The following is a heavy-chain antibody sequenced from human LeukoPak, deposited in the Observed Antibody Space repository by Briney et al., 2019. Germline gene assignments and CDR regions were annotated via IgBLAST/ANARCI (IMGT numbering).Heavy chain of an antibody. V-gene: IGHV1-24*01. CDR1: GYTLTELS. Sequence: ASVKASCKVSGYTLTELSMHWVRQAPGKGLERMGGFDPEDGETIYAQKFQGRVTMTEDTSTDTAYMELSSLRYEDTAVYYCATVYSSSWYSWFDPWGQGTLVTVSS. D-gene: IGHD6-13*01. J-gene: IGHJ5*02. CDR3: ATVYSSSWYSWFDP. CDR2: FDPEDGET.